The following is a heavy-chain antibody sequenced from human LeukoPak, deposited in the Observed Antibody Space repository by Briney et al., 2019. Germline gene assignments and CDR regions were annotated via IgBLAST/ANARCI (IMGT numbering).Heavy chain of an antibody. J-gene: IGHJ5*02. V-gene: IGHV5-51*01. Sequence: GESLKISCKGSGYSFTSYWIGWVRLMPGKGLEWMGIIYPGDSDTRYSPSFQGQVTISADKSISTAYLQWSSLKASDTAMYYCARAGWYSSSWYYFGPWGQGTLVTVSS. CDR1: GYSFTSYW. CDR3: ARAGWYSSSWYYFGP. CDR2: IYPGDSDT. D-gene: IGHD6-13*01.